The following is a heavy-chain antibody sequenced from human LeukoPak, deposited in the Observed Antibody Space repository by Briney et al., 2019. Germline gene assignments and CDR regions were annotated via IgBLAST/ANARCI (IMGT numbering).Heavy chain of an antibody. D-gene: IGHD5-18*01. Sequence: SVKGRFTISRDNSKNTLYLQMNSLRAEDTAVYYCAKERGYSYAPDAFDIWGQGTMVTVSS. J-gene: IGHJ3*02. V-gene: IGHV3-23*01. CDR3: AKERGYSYAPDAFDI.